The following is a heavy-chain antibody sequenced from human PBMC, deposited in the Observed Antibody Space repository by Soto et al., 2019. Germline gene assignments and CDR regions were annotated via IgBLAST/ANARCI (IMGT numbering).Heavy chain of an antibody. J-gene: IGHJ6*03. Sequence: TPFPTCPFSGWSLSRGGYYSSWVPPHPREGLEWIGYIYYSGSTYYNPSLKSRVTISVDTSKSQFSLKLSSVTAADTAVYYCARDLPYRGYYYYYYMDVWGKGTTVTVSS. V-gene: IGHV4-31*03. CDR1: GWSLSRGGYY. D-gene: IGHD4-4*01. CDR3: ARDLPYRGYYYYYYMDV. CDR2: IYYSGST.